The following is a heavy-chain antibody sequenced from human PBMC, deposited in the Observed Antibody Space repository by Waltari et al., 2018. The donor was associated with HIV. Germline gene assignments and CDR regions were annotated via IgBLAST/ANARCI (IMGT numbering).Heavy chain of an antibody. J-gene: IGHJ6*02. D-gene: IGHD6-19*01. Sequence: EVQLVESGGGLVQPGGSLRLSCAGAGFTFSNYEMKWVRQAPGKGREWISYVSPGVTKYYADFLKGQFSISRNNAKNSRYLKMNTVGAEETAVYYCAKAVGDTSGRYWGGDVWGQGTTVTVSS. V-gene: IGHV3-48*03. CDR1: GFTFSNYE. CDR2: VSPGVTK. CDR3: AKAVGDTSGRYWGGDV.